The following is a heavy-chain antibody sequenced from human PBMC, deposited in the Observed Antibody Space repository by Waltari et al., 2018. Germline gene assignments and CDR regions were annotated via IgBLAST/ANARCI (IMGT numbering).Heavy chain of an antibody. Sequence: QVQLQQWGAGLLKPSETLSLTCPVYGGSFRGFFLCWIRHPPGKGLEWIGEINHSGSTNYNPSLKSRVTISVDTSKNQFSLKLSSVTAADTAVYYCARPYSSSWYAYWGQGTLVTVSS. J-gene: IGHJ4*02. V-gene: IGHV4-34*01. CDR3: ARPYSSSWYAY. D-gene: IGHD6-13*01. CDR2: INHSGST. CDR1: GGSFRGFF.